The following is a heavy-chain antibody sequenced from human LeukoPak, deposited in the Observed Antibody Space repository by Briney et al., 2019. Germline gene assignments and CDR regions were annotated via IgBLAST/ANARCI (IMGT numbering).Heavy chain of an antibody. CDR3: AKVKGTVVTVLDY. Sequence: GGSLRLFCGASGFTFSSYAMSWVRQAPGKGLEWVSAISGSGGSTYYADSVKGRFTISRDNSKNTLYLQMNSLRAEDTAVYYCAKVKGTVVTVLDYWGQGTLVTVSS. D-gene: IGHD4-23*01. V-gene: IGHV3-23*01. CDR1: GFTFSSYA. CDR2: ISGSGGST. J-gene: IGHJ4*02.